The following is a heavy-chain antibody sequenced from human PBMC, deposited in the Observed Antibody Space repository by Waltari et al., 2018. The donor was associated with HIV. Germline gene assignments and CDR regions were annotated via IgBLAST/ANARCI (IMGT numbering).Heavy chain of an antibody. CDR3: ARGHRETVTTLRFDP. J-gene: IGHJ5*02. CDR2: IGRSGATT. CDR1: GFTFSAYA. Sequence: EVQVLESGGGLVQPGGSLRLSWAASGFTFSAYALGWVRQAPGKGLEWVSAIGRSGATTFYADSVKGRFTISRDNSKNTLYLQMNSLRAEDTAVYYCARGHRETVTTLRFDPWGQGTLVTVSS. D-gene: IGHD4-17*01. V-gene: IGHV3-23*01.